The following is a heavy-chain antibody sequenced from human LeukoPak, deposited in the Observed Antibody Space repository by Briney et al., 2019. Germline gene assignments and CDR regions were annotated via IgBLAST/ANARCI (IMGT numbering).Heavy chain of an antibody. V-gene: IGHV4-31*03. CDR2: IYYSGST. CDR1: GGSISSGGYY. D-gene: IGHD6-13*01. J-gene: IGHJ4*02. CDR3: ARSIAAAECFDY. Sequence: PSQTLSLTCTVSGGSISSGGYYWRWIRQHPGKGLEWIGYIYYSGSTYYNPSLKSRVTISVDTSKNQFSLKLSSVTAADTAVYYCARSIAAAECFDYWGQGTLVTVSS.